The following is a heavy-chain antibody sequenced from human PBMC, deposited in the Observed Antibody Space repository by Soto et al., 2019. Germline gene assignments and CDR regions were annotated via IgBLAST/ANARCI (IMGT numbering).Heavy chain of an antibody. CDR2: ISYDGSNK. CDR1: GFTFSSYG. J-gene: IGHJ2*01. Sequence: QVQLVESGGGVVQPGRSLRLSCAASGFTFSSYGMHWVRQAPGKGLVWVAVISYDGSNKYYADSVKGRFTISRDNSKNTLYLQMKSLRAEDTAVYYCAKEAEGFWYFDLWGRGTLVTVSS. CDR3: AKEAEGFWYFDL. V-gene: IGHV3-30*18.